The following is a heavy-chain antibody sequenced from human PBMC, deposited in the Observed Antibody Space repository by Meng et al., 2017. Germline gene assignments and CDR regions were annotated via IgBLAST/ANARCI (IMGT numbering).Heavy chain of an antibody. V-gene: IGHV1-69*01. Sequence: VAVVQCGGEVQQPGVSVKVPGKASGGTFSSYDISWVRQAPGQGLEWRGGIIPMFGTANYAQKFQGRVTITADESTSTAYMELSSLRSEDTAVYYCARGGYSYGLWFDPWGQGTLVTVSS. CDR2: IIPMFGTA. D-gene: IGHD5-18*01. J-gene: IGHJ5*02. CDR3: ARGGYSYGLWFDP. CDR1: GGTFSSYD.